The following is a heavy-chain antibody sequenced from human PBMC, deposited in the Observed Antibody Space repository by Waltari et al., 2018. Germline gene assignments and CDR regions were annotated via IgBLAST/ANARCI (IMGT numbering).Heavy chain of an antibody. CDR1: GYTFTDYY. V-gene: IGHV1-69-2*01. CDR3: AIPNQQLVFDY. Sequence: EVQLVQSGAEVKKPGATVKISCKVSGYTFTDYYMHWVQQAPGKGLEWMGLVYPEDGEKIYAEKFQGRVTMTEDTSTDTAYMELSSLRSEDTAVYYCAIPNQQLVFDYWGQGTLVTVSS. CDR2: VYPEDGEK. D-gene: IGHD6-13*01. J-gene: IGHJ4*02.